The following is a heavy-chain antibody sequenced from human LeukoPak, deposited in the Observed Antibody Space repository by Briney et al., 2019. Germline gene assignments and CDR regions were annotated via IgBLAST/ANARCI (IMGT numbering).Heavy chain of an antibody. CDR2: INPNSGGT. V-gene: IGHV1-2*02. J-gene: IGHJ5*02. CDR1: GYTFTGYY. Sequence: GASVKVSCKASGYTFTGYYMHWVRQAPGQGLEWMGWINPNSGGTNYAQKFQGRVTMTRDTSISTAYMELSRLRSDDTAVYYCARGITTVTTWFDPWGQGTLVTVSS. D-gene: IGHD4-4*01. CDR3: ARGITTVTTWFDP.